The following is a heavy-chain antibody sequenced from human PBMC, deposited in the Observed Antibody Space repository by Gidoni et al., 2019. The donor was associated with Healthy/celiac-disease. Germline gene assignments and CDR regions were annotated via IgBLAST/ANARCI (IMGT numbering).Heavy chain of an antibody. CDR3: ARALYCSGGSCYPHNWFDP. CDR2: IYYSGST. Sequence: QVQLQESGPGLVKPSETLSPTCTVSGGSISSYYWSWIRQPPGKGLAWIGYIYYSGSTNYNPSLKSRVTISVDTSKNQFSLKLSSVTAADTAVYYCARALYCSGGSCYPHNWFDPWGQGTLVTVSS. CDR1: GGSISSYY. J-gene: IGHJ5*02. D-gene: IGHD2-15*01. V-gene: IGHV4-59*01.